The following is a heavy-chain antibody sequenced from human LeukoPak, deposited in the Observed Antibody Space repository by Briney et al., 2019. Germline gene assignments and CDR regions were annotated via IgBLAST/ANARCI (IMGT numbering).Heavy chain of an antibody. J-gene: IGHJ6*03. D-gene: IGHD6-19*01. CDR3: ARVDSSGRGKICYYYYMDV. CDR1: GGSISSYY. V-gene: IGHV4-59*01. Sequence: SETLSLTCTVSGGSISSYYWSWIRQPPGKGLEWIGYIYYSGSTNYNPSLKSRVTISVDTSKNQFSLKLNSVTAADTAVYYCARVDSSGRGKICYYYYMDVWGKGTTVTVSS. CDR2: IYYSGST.